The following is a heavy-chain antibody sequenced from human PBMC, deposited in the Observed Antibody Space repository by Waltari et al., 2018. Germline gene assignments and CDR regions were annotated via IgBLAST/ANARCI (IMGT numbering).Heavy chain of an antibody. CDR2: INPDGSVK. CDR3: AKDSYSKGDY. V-gene: IGHV3-7*03. J-gene: IGHJ4*02. Sequence: EVTLVESGGGLVQPWGSLRLSCAASGATFSSFCMRWVRQAAGKGLEWLANINPDGSVKNYVDSVKGRFTISRDSAKNSLYLQMNSLRAEDTAVYYCAKDSYSKGDYWGQGTLLTVSS. D-gene: IGHD4-4*01. CDR1: GATFSSFC.